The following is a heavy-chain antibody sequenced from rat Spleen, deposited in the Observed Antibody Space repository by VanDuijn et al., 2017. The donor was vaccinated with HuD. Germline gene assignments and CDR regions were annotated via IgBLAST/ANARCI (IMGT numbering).Heavy chain of an antibody. Sequence: EVQLVESDGGLVQPGRSLKLSCAASGFIFSSFPMAWVRQAPTRGLEWVATISSGGDDTDYRDSVKGRFTMSRDNAKSILYLQMNSLRSEDTATYYCTREIIRGTKDWFTHWGQGTLVTVSS. CDR3: TREIIRGTKDWFTH. CDR2: ISSGGDDT. CDR1: GFIFSSFP. V-gene: IGHV5-46*01. J-gene: IGHJ3*01. D-gene: IGHD4-3*01.